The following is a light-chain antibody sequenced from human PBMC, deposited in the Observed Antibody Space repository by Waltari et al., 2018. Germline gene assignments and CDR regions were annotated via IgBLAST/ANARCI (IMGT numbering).Light chain of an antibody. CDR1: PGISTW. CDR3: QQTNTFPFT. Sequence: DIQMTQSPSSVSASVGDGVTITCRASPGISTWVAWYQQKPGEAPKLLIYGASRLHSGVPSRFSGSGSETHFTLTITSLQPEDFATYYCQQTNTFPFTFGGGTKVDI. J-gene: IGKJ4*01. V-gene: IGKV1-12*01. CDR2: GAS.